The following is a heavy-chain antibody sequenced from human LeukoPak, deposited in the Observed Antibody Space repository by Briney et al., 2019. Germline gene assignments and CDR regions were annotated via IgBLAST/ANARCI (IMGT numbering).Heavy chain of an antibody. Sequence: SETLPLTCAVYGGSFSGYYWSWIRQPPGKGLEWIGEINHSGSTNYNPSLKSRVTISVDTSKNQFSLKLSSVTAADTAVYYCARRGLLLRYFDLWGRGTLVTVSS. CDR3: ARRGLLLRYFDL. CDR2: INHSGST. CDR1: GGSFSGYY. V-gene: IGHV4-34*01. D-gene: IGHD1-26*01. J-gene: IGHJ2*01.